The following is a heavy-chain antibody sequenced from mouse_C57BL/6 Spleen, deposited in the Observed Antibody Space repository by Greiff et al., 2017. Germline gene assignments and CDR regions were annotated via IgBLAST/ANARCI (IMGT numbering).Heavy chain of an antibody. V-gene: IGHV1-53*01. CDR3: ARTDCGWYFDV. CDR1: GYTFTSYW. J-gene: IGHJ1*03. CDR2: INPSNGGT. Sequence: QVQLKQPGPELVKPGASVKLSCKASGYTFTSYWMHWVKQRPGQGLEWIGNINPSNGGTNYNEKFKSKASLTVYNSASTAYMQLSSLTSEDSAVYYCARTDCGWYFDVWGTGTTVTVSS.